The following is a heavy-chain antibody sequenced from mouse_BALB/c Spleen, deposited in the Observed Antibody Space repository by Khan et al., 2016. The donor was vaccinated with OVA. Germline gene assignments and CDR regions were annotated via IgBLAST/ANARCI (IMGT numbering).Heavy chain of an antibody. CDR1: GFTFSSYG. D-gene: IGHD4-1*01. V-gene: IGHV5-6*01. CDR2: ISSDGSYT. Sequence: EVQLVESGGDLVKPGGSLKLSCAASGFTFSSYGMSWVRQTPDKRLEWVATISSDGSYTYYPDSVKGRFTISRDNVKNTLYLQMSSLKSEDTAMYYCAIHLTGSFAYWGQGTLVTVSA. CDR3: AIHLTGSFAY. J-gene: IGHJ3*01.